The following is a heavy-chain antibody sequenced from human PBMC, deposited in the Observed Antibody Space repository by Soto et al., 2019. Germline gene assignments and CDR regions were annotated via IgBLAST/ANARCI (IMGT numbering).Heavy chain of an antibody. J-gene: IGHJ4*02. D-gene: IGHD2-15*01. CDR2: INYRGTT. CDR3: ARDAPGVAPY. V-gene: IGHV4-31*03. Sequence: QLQCQESAQGLWKPSQTLSLTCTVSGASIIDAKPNLNWIRQHPERGLEWMGYINYRGTTNYSPALKSRILISIDTSKNQFSLRLTSVTAADTAVYYCARDAPGVAPYWGQGTLVTVSS. CDR1: GASIIDAKPN.